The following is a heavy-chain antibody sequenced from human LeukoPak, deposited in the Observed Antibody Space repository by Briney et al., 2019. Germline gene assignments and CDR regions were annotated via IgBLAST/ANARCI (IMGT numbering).Heavy chain of an antibody. CDR3: ARRITISGVGYYMDV. Sequence: GGSLRLSCAASGFIFSSYSMIWVRQAPGKGLEWLSYISNSGKTMNYAGSVKGRFTVSRDNAWNSLHLQMNGLRAEDTAVYYCARRITISGVGYYMDVWGKGTTVTVSS. J-gene: IGHJ6*03. CDR1: GFIFSSYS. CDR2: ISNSGKTM. V-gene: IGHV3-48*01. D-gene: IGHD3-3*01.